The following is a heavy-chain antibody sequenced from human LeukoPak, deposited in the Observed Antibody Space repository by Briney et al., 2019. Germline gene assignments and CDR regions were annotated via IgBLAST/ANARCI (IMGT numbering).Heavy chain of an antibody. Sequence: PSETLSLTCTVSGGSISSYYWSWIRQPPGKGLEWIGYIYYSGSTNYNPSLKSRVTISVDTSKNQFSLKLSSVTAADTAVYYCARHRPKYYDFWSGYYILDAFDIWGQGTMVTVSS. J-gene: IGHJ3*02. CDR1: GGSISSYY. CDR3: ARHRPKYYDFWSGYYILDAFDI. D-gene: IGHD3-3*01. V-gene: IGHV4-59*08. CDR2: IYYSGST.